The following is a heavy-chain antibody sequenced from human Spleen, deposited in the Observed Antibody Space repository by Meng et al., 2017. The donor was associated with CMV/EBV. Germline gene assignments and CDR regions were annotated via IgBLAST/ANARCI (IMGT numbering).Heavy chain of an antibody. CDR3: ARVAYCAGYCYYYFDS. D-gene: IGHD2-21*01. V-gene: IGHV3-74*01. Sequence: GESLKISCAASGFTFSSFAMSWVRQAPGKGLEWVSRISEDGTTTTYAESVRGRFTVSRDNAENTLFLQMNSLRAEDTAVYYCARVAYCAGYCYYYFDSWGQGTLVTVSS. CDR1: GFTFSSFA. CDR2: ISEDGTTT. J-gene: IGHJ4*02.